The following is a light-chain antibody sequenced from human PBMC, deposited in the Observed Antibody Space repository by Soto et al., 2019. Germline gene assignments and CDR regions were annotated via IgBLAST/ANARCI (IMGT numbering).Light chain of an antibody. V-gene: IGLV1-40*01. CDR2: GNS. CDR3: QSYDSSLSGSV. J-gene: IGLJ2*01. Sequence: QPVLTQPPSVSGAPGQRVTISCTGSSSNIGANYHVHWYQQLPGTAPKLLIYGNSNRPSGVPDRFSGSKSGTSASLAITGLQAEDEADYYCQSYDSSLSGSVFGGGTKVTVL. CDR1: SSNIGANYH.